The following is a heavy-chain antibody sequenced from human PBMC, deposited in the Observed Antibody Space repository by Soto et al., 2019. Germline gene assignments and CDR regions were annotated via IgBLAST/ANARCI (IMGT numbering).Heavy chain of an antibody. CDR2: IVVGSGNT. CDR1: GFTFTSSA. CDR3: AADKLLWCGELLPYYDYGMDV. D-gene: IGHD3-10*01. V-gene: IGHV1-58*01. Sequence: QMQLVQSGPEVKKPGTSVKVSCKASGFTFTSSAVQWVRQARGQRLEWLGWIVVGSGNTNYAQKFQERVTITRDMSTITASMELSSLRSEDTAVYYCAADKLLWCGELLPYYDYGMDVWGQGTTVTVSS. J-gene: IGHJ6*02.